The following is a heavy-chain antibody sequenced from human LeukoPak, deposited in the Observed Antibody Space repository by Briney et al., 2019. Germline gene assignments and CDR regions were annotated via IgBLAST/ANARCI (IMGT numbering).Heavy chain of an antibody. CDR2: INHSGST. V-gene: IGHV4-34*01. Sequence: SETLSLTCAVYGGSFSGYYWSWIRQPPGKWLEWIGEINHSGSTNYNPSLKSRVTISVDTSKNQFSLKLSSVTAADTAVYYCARLGRYRSGYPDYWGQGTLVTVSS. D-gene: IGHD3-3*01. CDR1: GGSFSGYY. CDR3: ARLGRYRSGYPDY. J-gene: IGHJ4*02.